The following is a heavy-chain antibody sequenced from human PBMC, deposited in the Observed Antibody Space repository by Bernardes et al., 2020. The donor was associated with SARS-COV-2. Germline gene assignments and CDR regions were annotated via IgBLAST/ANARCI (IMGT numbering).Heavy chain of an antibody. CDR2: VYSGGTI. CDR1: GFNVSANA. CDR3: TRGAAARN. Sequence: GGSLRLSCATSGFNVSANALNWVRQAPGRTLEWVAAVYSGGTIGYADFVKGRFTVSRDPSRRTLDLQMNSLRVEDSAMYYCTRGAAARNWGQGTLVIVSS. D-gene: IGHD2-15*01. J-gene: IGHJ4*02. V-gene: IGHV3-53*01.